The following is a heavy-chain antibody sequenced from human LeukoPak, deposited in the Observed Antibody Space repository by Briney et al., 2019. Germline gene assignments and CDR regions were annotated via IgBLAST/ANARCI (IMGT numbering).Heavy chain of an antibody. Sequence: GGSLRLSCAASGFTFSNYAMHWVRQAPGKGLEWVAVISYDGSNKYYADSVKGRFTISRDNSKNTLYLQMNSLRAEDTAVYYCARDEEQWLANWSLDYWGQGTLVTVSS. CDR2: ISYDGSNK. J-gene: IGHJ4*02. V-gene: IGHV3-30-3*01. CDR1: GFTFSNYA. CDR3: ARDEEQWLANWSLDY. D-gene: IGHD6-19*01.